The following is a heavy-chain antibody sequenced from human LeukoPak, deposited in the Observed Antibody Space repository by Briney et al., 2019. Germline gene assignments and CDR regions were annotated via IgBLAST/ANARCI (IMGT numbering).Heavy chain of an antibody. CDR3: VRIPNSANFPNWFAP. CDR1: GFTFSTST. Sequence: GGSLRLSCAASGFTFSTSTMNWVRQAPGKGLEWVSSISSTSNYIYYADSVKGRFTISRDNAENSLYLQMNSLRAEDTAVYYCVRIPNSANFPNWFAPWAKGPLVTVSS. CDR2: ISSTSNYI. V-gene: IGHV3-21*01. D-gene: IGHD4/OR15-4a*01. J-gene: IGHJ5*02.